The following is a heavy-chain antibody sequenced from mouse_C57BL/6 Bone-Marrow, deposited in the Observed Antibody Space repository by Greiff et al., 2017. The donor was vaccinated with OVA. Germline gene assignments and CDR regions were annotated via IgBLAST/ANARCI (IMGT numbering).Heavy chain of an antibody. CDR1: GFTFSSYG. V-gene: IGHV5-6*01. Sequence: EVKVVESGGDLVKPGGSLKLSCAASGFTFSSYGMSWVRQTPDKRLEWVATISSGGSYTYYPDSVKGRFTISRDNAKNTLYLQMSSLKSEDTAMYYCARQTENFDYWGQGTTLTVSS. J-gene: IGHJ2*01. CDR3: ARQTENFDY. CDR2: ISSGGSYT.